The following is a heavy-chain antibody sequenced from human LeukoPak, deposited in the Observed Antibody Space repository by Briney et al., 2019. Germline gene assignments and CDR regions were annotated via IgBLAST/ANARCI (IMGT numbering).Heavy chain of an antibody. CDR2: ITSSSSYI. Sequence: GGSLRLSCAGSGFTFSSYSMNWVRQAPGKGLEWVSSITSSSSYIYYADSVKGRFTISRDNAKKSVYLQMNSLRAEDTAVYYCARMRGVWSGEENAFDIWGQGTMVTVSS. CDR3: ARMRGVWSGEENAFDI. J-gene: IGHJ3*02. V-gene: IGHV3-21*01. D-gene: IGHD2-21*01. CDR1: GFTFSSYS.